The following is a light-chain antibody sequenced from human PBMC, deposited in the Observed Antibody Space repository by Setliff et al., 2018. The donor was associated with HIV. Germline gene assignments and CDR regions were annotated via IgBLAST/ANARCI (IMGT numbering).Light chain of an antibody. CDR3: SSFTGSSTPYV. Sequence: QSALTQPASVSGSPGQSITISCTGTSSDVGGYNSVSWYQQHPGKAPKPMIYEVSNRPSGVSNRFSGSTSGNTASLTISGLQAEDEADYYCSSFTGSSTPYVFGTGTKVTVL. J-gene: IGLJ1*01. CDR2: EVS. CDR1: SSDVGGYNS. V-gene: IGLV2-14*01.